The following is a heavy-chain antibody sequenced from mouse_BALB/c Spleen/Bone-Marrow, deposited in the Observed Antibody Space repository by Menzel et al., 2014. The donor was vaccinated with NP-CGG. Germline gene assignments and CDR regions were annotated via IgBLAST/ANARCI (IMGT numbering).Heavy chain of an antibody. CDR3: ARYGYYDAMDY. CDR2: ISSGSSTI. J-gene: IGHJ4*01. Sequence: EVKLLESGGGLVQPGGSRKLSCAASGFTFSSFGMHWVRQAPEKGLEWVAYISSGSSTIYYADTVKGRFTTSRDNPKNTLFLQMTSLRSEDTAMYYCARYGYYDAMDYWGQGTSVTVSS. D-gene: IGHD2-2*01. CDR1: GFTFSSFG. V-gene: IGHV5-17*02.